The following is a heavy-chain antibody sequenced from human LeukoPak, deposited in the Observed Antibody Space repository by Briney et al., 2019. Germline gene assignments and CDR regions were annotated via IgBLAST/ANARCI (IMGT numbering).Heavy chain of an antibody. V-gene: IGHV3-23*01. D-gene: IGHD6-19*01. CDR3: AKTIPTNGWFSPHMDV. Sequence: GGSLRLSCAASGFTFSDYAMAWVRQAPGKGLEWVSTIRGNGLNTYSADSLKGRLTISRDNFQNTLYLQMDSLRAEDTAIYYCAKTIPTNGWFSPHMDVWGKGATVTVSS. CDR2: IRGNGLNT. CDR1: GFTFSDYA. J-gene: IGHJ6*03.